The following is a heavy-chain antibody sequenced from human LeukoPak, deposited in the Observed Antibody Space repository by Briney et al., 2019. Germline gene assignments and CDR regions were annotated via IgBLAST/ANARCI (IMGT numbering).Heavy chain of an antibody. D-gene: IGHD6-19*01. CDR1: GGSFSGYY. CDR2: INHSGST. CDR3: ARIAVAGRYFGY. J-gene: IGHJ4*02. Sequence: PSETLSLTCAVYGGSFSGYYWSWIRQPPGKGLEWIGEINHSGSTNYNPSLKSRVTISVDTSKNQFSLKLSSVTAADTAVYYCARIAVAGRYFGYWGQGTLVTVSS. V-gene: IGHV4-34*01.